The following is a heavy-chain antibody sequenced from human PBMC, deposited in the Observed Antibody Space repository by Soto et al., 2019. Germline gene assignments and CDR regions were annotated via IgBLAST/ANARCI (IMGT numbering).Heavy chain of an antibody. Sequence: EVQLLESGGGLVQPGGSLRLSCAASGFTFSNYDMSWVRQVPGKGLEWVSRISGSGGSTYYADSVKGRFTISRDNSKNTLYLQMNSLRADDTAVYYCAKKGFVVVLAAFDSWGQGTLVTVSS. D-gene: IGHD2-15*01. CDR1: GFTFSNYD. CDR3: AKKGFVVVLAAFDS. V-gene: IGHV3-23*01. CDR2: ISGSGGST. J-gene: IGHJ4*02.